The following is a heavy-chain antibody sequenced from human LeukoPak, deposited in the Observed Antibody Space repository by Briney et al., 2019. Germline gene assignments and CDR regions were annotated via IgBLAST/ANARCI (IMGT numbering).Heavy chain of an antibody. D-gene: IGHD4-11*01. Sequence: APVKVSSTASGYTFTGYYLHWVRQAPGQGLEWMGWLNPNSGATKYPQKFQGRVTMTRDTSITTAYMELNRLRYDDTAMYYCARYIPVDDYFDPWGQGTLVTVSS. J-gene: IGHJ5*02. V-gene: IGHV1-2*02. CDR2: LNPNSGAT. CDR3: ARYIPVDDYFDP. CDR1: GYTFTGYY.